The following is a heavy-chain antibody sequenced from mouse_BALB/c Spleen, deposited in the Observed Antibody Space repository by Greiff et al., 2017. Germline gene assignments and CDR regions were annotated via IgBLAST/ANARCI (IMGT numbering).Heavy chain of an antibody. J-gene: IGHJ3*01. Sequence: VQLQQPGAELVRPGASVKLSCKASGYTFTSYWINWVKQRPGQGLEWIGNIYPSDSYTNYNQKFKDKATLTVDKSSSTAYMQLSSPTSEDSAVYYCTRDDGYQGWFAYWGQGTLVTVSA. D-gene: IGHD2-3*01. V-gene: IGHV1-69*02. CDR1: GYTFTSYW. CDR2: IYPSDSYT. CDR3: TRDDGYQGWFAY.